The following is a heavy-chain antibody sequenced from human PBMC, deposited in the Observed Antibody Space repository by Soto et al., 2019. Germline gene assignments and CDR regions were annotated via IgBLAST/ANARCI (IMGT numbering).Heavy chain of an antibody. J-gene: IGHJ6*02. CDR2: ISGSGGST. CDR1: GFTFSSYA. Sequence: GSLRLSCAASGFTFSSYAMSWVRQAPGKGLEWVSAISGSGGSTYYADSVKGRFTISRDNSKNTLYLQMNSLRAEDTAVYYCAKVRNLLGYCSSTSCYYGMDVWGQGTTVTVSS. D-gene: IGHD2-2*01. CDR3: AKVRNLLGYCSSTSCYYGMDV. V-gene: IGHV3-23*01.